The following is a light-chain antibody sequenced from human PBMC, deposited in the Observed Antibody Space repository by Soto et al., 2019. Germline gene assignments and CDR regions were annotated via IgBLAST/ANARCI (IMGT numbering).Light chain of an antibody. CDR3: SSYGGSNNLD. CDR1: SSDVGGYNY. CDR2: EVS. Sequence: QSVLTQPPSASGSPGQSVTISCTGTSSDVGGYNYVSWYQQHPGKPPKLMIYEVSKRPSGVPDRFSGSKSGNTASLTVSGRQTEDEADYYCSSYGGSNNLDFGTGTRSPS. J-gene: IGLJ1*01. V-gene: IGLV2-8*01.